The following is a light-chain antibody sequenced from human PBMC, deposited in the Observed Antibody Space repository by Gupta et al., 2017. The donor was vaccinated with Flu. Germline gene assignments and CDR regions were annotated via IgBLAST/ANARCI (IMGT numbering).Light chain of an antibody. CDR3: QQRYSKPSI. CDR1: QKIARY. J-gene: IGKJ4*01. CDR2: GAC. V-gene: IGKV1-39*01. Sequence: PSSLSASVGDRVTITCRASQKIARYVNWYQQKPGKAPYLLISGACNLGSGVPSRFIGSGAERDFTLTVRGLQPEDFATYYCQQRYSKPSIFGRGTKVEI.